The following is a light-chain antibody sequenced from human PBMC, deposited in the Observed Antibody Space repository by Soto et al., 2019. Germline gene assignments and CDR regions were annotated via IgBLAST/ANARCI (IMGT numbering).Light chain of an antibody. V-gene: IGLV2-14*01. CDR2: EVR. CDR3: YSYRSTTTLV. CDR1: STDVGGYNY. Sequence: QSALTQPASVSGSLGQSITISCTGTSTDVGGYNYVPWYQQYPGKAPKLLIYEVRNRPSGISNRFSGSKSGNTASLTISGLQPEDEANYFCYSYRSTTTLVFGTGTKVTVL. J-gene: IGLJ1*01.